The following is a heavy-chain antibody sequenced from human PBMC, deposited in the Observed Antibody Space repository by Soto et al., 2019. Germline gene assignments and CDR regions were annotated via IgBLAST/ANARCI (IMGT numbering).Heavy chain of an antibody. D-gene: IGHD5-18*01. CDR3: AKHRGFPRSYGYDY. J-gene: IGHJ4*02. Sequence: EVQLLESGGGLVQPGGSLRLSCAASGFTFSISAMSWVRQAPGKGLEWVSTITTTGGTTYYRDSGRGRFTISRDNSKNTLYLQKKTLRAEDTAVYYCAKHRGFPRSYGYDYWGQGTLVTASS. CDR1: GFTFSISA. V-gene: IGHV3-23*01. CDR2: ITTTGGTT.